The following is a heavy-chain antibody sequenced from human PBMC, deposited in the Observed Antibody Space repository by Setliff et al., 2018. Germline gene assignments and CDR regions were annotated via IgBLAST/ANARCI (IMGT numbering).Heavy chain of an antibody. CDR1: GGSFSDYY. Sequence: SETLSLTCAASGGSFSDYYWTWIRQPAERGLEWIGHIYGTGSTSYNPSLKSPVTISIDTSKNQFSLKLSSVTAADTAIYYCARHDDRGYYYYMDVWGEGTTVTVSS. J-gene: IGHJ6*03. CDR3: ARHDDRGYYYYMDV. D-gene: IGHD1-1*01. CDR2: IYGTGST. V-gene: IGHV4-59*08.